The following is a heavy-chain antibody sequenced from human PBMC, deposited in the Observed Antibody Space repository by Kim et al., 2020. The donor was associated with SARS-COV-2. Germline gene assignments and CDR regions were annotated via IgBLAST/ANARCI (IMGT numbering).Heavy chain of an antibody. CDR1: GYTFTGYY. V-gene: IGHV1-2*06. D-gene: IGHD4-17*01. CDR2: INPNSGGT. CDR3: ARDIYGGAPSEYFQH. Sequence: ASVKVSCKASGYTFTGYYMHWVRQAPGQGLEWMGRINPNSGGTNYAQKFQGRVTMTRDTSISTAYMELSRLRSDDTAVYYCARDIYGGAPSEYFQHWGQGTLVTVSS. J-gene: IGHJ1*01.